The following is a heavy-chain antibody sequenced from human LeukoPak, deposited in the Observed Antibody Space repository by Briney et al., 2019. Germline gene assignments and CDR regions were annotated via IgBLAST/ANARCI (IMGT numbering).Heavy chain of an antibody. CDR1: VYTFTVYY. CDR2: INPNSGGT. J-gene: IGHJ5*02. V-gene: IGHV1-2*02. CDR3: ARGSEEWELKPGDWFDP. D-gene: IGHD1-26*01. Sequence: GASVNVSFTSSVYTFTVYYMHWGRQAPGQGLEWMGWINPNSGGTNYAQKFQGRVTMTRDTSISTAYMELSRLRSDDTAVYYCARGSEEWELKPGDWFDPWGQGTLVTVSS.